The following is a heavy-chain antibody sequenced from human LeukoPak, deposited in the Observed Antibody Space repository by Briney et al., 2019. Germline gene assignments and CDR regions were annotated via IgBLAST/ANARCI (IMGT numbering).Heavy chain of an antibody. CDR2: IIPIFGTA. V-gene: IGHV1-69*05. Sequence: SVKVSCKASGGTFSSYAISWVRQAPGQGLEWMGGIIPIFGTANYAQKFQGRVTITTDESTSTAYMELSSLKASDTAMYYCARQDSGSYYPDYWGQGTLVTVSS. CDR3: ARQDSGSYYPDY. J-gene: IGHJ4*02. D-gene: IGHD1-26*01. CDR1: GGTFSSYA.